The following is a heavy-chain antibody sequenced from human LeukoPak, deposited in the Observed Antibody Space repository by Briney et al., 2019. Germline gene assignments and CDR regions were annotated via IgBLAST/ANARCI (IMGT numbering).Heavy chain of an antibody. CDR3: VKNFWSDKYYYYYMDV. V-gene: IGHV3-48*01. Sequence: GGSLRLSCAASGVTVSNYSMNWVSYISSSTTTMYYADSVKGRFTISRDNSKNTLYLQMNSLRAEDTAVYYCVKNFWSDKYYYYYMDVWGKGTTVTVSS. J-gene: IGHJ6*03. D-gene: IGHD3-3*01. CDR2: ISSSTTTM. CDR1: GVTVSNYS.